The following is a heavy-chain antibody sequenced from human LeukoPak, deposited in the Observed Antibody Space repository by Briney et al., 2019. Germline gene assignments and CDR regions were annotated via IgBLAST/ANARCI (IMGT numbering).Heavy chain of an antibody. CDR1: GGSFSGYY. Sequence: SETLSLACAVYGGSFSGYYWSWIRQPPGKGLEWIGEINHSGSTNYNPSLKSRVTISVDTSKNQFSLKLSPVTAADTAVYYCARGGEVGADFDYWGQGTLVTVSS. D-gene: IGHD1-26*01. CDR3: ARGGEVGADFDY. V-gene: IGHV4-34*01. CDR2: INHSGST. J-gene: IGHJ4*02.